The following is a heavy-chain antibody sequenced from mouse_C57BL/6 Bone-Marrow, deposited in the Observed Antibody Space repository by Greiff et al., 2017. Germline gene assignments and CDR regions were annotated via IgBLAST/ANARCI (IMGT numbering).Heavy chain of an antibody. V-gene: IGHV1-64*01. CDR1: GYTFTSYW. D-gene: IGHD1-1*01. CDR3: ASPITTGVAFDY. Sequence: QVQLQQPVAELVKPGASVQLSCKASGYTFTSYWMHWVKQRPGQGLEWIGMIHPNSGSTNYNEKFKSKATLPVDKSSSTAYMQHSSLTSEDSAVYYCASPITTGVAFDYWGQGTTLPVSS. J-gene: IGHJ2*01. CDR2: IHPNSGST.